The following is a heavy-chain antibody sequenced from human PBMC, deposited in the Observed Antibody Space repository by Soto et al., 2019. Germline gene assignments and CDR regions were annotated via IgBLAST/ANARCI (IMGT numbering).Heavy chain of an antibody. CDR3: ARGRDYDFLSGYYMNYYMDC. Sequence: QVQLVQSGAEVKKPGASVKVSCKASGYTFTSYDINWVRQATGQGLEWMGWMNPNSGNTGYAQKFQGRVTMARNTSISTAYMELSSRISEDTAVYYCARGRDYDFLSGYYMNYYMDCWGKGTTVIVSS. D-gene: IGHD3-3*01. CDR2: MNPNSGNT. V-gene: IGHV1-8*01. CDR1: GYTFTSYD. J-gene: IGHJ6*03.